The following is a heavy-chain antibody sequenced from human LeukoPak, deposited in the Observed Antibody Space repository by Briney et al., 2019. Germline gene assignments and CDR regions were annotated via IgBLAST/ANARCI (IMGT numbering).Heavy chain of an antibody. CDR3: VRDGGVSGYDLLDY. D-gene: IGHD5-12*01. CDR1: GFTFSNYW. Sequence: GGSLRLSCAASGFTFSNYWMTWVRQAPGKGLEWVANIKPDGSVGYYVDSVRGRFIISRDNAGNSLYLQMNGLRVEDTAVYYCVRDGGVSGYDLLDYWGQGTLVTVSS. CDR2: IKPDGSVG. J-gene: IGHJ4*02. V-gene: IGHV3-7*01.